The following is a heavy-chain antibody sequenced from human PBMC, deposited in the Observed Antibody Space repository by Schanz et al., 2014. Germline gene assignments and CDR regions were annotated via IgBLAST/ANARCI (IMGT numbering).Heavy chain of an antibody. V-gene: IGHV1-69*02. CDR2: IIPSLGLA. D-gene: IGHD6-13*01. CDR1: GGTFSSFG. J-gene: IGHJ4*02. Sequence: QLQLVQSGAEVKKPGSSVKVSCKLSGGTFSSFGINWVRQAPGQGLEWMGRIIPSLGLAKYEQKFQDKVTITADKSTFTAYMDVSSLRSEDTAVYYCASSGAGYSSSWDFDYWGQGTLVTVSS. CDR3: ASSGAGYSSSWDFDY.